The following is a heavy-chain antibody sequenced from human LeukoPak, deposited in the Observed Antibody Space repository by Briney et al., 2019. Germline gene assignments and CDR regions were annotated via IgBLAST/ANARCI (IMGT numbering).Heavy chain of an antibody. CDR3: ARCPDIVVVVAADHNWFDP. V-gene: IGHV4-59*12. J-gene: IGHJ5*02. D-gene: IGHD2-15*01. CDR1: GGSISSYY. Sequence: SETLSLTCTVSGGSISSYYWSWIRQPPGKGLEWIGYIYYSGSTNYNPSLKSRVTISVDTSKNQFSLKLSSVTAADTAVYYCARCPDIVVVVAADHNWFDPWGQGTLVTVSS. CDR2: IYYSGST.